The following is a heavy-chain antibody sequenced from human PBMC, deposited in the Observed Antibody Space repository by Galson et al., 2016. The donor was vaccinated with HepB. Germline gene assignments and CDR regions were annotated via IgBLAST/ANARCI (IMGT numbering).Heavy chain of an antibody. CDR1: AFTFVSYR. J-gene: IGHJ4*01. V-gene: IGHV3-23*03. Sequence: SLRLSCAAAAFTFVSYRMAWVRQAPGKGLEWLSEVDGADGGDGITHYTNSVKGRFAISRDNSKTALYLQLNSLRADGTALYYCVRTGHCPAYGVCFNNYFHWWGHGTLVTVS. D-gene: IGHD2-8*01. CDR2: VDGADGGDGIT. CDR3: VRTGHCPAYGVCFNNYFHW.